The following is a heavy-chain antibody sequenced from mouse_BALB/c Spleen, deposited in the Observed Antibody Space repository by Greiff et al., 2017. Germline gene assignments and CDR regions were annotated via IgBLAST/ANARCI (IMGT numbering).Heavy chain of an antibody. J-gene: IGHJ3*01. CDR2: IWGGGST. CDR3: ARKGSDGNGEFAY. Sequence: VKLMESGPGLVAPSQSLSITCTVSGFSLSRYSVHWVRQPPGKGLEWLGMIWGGGSTDYNSALKSRLSISKDNSKSQVFLKMNSLQTDDTAMYYCARKGSDGNGEFAYWGQGTLVTVSA. V-gene: IGHV2-6-4*01. D-gene: IGHD2-1*01. CDR1: GFSLSRYS.